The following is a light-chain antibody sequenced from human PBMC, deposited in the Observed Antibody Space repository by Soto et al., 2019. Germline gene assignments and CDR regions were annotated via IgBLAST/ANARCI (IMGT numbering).Light chain of an antibody. CDR1: QSVSNF. V-gene: IGKV3-11*01. J-gene: IGKJ2*01. CDR3: QQRSNWPPT. Sequence: EIVLTQSPATLSLSPGETATLSCRASQSVSNFLAWYQQKPGQAPRLLIYETDHRATGIPDRFSGSGSGTDFALTITSLEPKDFAVYHCQQRSNWPPTFGQGSNLEIK. CDR2: ETD.